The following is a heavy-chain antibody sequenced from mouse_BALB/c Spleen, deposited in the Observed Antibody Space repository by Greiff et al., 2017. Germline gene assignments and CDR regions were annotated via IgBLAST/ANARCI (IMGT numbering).Heavy chain of an antibody. CDR1: GYTFTSYW. V-gene: IGHV1S81*02. CDR3: ASGSRQRGLGY. D-gene: IGHD3-2*01. J-gene: IGHJ2*01. CDR2: INPSNGRT. Sequence: QVQLQQSGAELVKPGASVKLSCKASGYTFTSYWMHWVKQRPGQGLEWIGEINPSNGRTNYNEKFKSKATLTVDKSSSTAYMQLSSLTSEDSAVYYCASGSRQRGLGYWGQGTTLTVSS.